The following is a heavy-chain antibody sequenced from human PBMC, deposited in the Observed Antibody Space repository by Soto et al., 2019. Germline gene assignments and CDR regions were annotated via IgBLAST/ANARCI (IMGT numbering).Heavy chain of an antibody. CDR3: ARVGGDYVPDY. D-gene: IGHD4-17*01. J-gene: IGHJ4*02. CDR1: GYTFTNYG. Sequence: ASVKVSCKASGYTFTNYGITWVRQAPGQGLEWMGWISAYNGNTHYAQRLQGRVTMTRDTSTSTVYMELSSLRSEDTAVYYCARVGGDYVPDYWGQGTLVTVSS. CDR2: ISAYNGNT. V-gene: IGHV1-18*01.